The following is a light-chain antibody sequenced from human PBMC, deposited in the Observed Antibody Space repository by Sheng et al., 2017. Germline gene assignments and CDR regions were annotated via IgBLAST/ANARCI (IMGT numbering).Light chain of an antibody. CDR1: QSVLYSSNNKNY. J-gene: IGKJ4*01. Sequence: DIVMTQSPDSLAVSLGERATINCKSSQSVLYSSNNKNYLAWYQQKPGQPPKLLIHWASTRESGVPDRFSGSESGTDFTLTISSLQAEDVAVYYCQQYFIAPLTFGGGTKVEIK. CDR3: QQYFIAPLT. CDR2: WAS. V-gene: IGKV4-1*01.